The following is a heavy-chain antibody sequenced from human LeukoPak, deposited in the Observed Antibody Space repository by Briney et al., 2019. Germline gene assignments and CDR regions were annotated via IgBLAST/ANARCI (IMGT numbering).Heavy chain of an antibody. J-gene: IGHJ4*02. CDR2: ISYDGSNK. D-gene: IGHD1-26*01. CDR1: GFTFSSYA. CDR3: AREGRVIVGATGYFDY. Sequence: GESLKISCAASGFTFSSYAMHWVRQAPGKGLEWVAVISYDGSNKYYADSVKGRFTISRDNSKNTLYLQMNSLRAEDTAVYYCAREGRVIVGATGYFDYWGQGTLVTVSS. V-gene: IGHV3-30*04.